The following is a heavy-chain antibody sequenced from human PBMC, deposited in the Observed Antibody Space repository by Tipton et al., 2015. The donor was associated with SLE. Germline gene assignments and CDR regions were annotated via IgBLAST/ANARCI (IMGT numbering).Heavy chain of an antibody. J-gene: IGHJ6*04. V-gene: IGHV4-61*02. D-gene: IGHD1-20*01. CDR2: IYTSGST. CDR3: ARVVYNSRAFDV. Sequence: TLSLTCTVSGGSITDVTYYWSWIRQPAGKGLEWIGRIYTSGSTNYNPSLKSRVTISVDTSTNQFSPKLTTVTAADTAVYYCARVVYNSRAFDVWAKGTTVTVSS. CDR1: GGSITDVTYY.